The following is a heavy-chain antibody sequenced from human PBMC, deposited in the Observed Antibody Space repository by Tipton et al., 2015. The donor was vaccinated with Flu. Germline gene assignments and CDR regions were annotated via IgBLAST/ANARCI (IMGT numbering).Heavy chain of an antibody. V-gene: IGHV4-31*02. Sequence: LRLSCTVSGGSISSGGYYWSWIRRHPGKGLEWIGYIYYSGSTYYNPSLKSRVTISVDTSKNQFSLKLSSVTAADTAVYYCARAWTAVTPINAFDIWGQGTMVTVSS. CDR2: IYYSGST. J-gene: IGHJ3*02. CDR1: GGSISSGGYY. CDR3: ARAWTAVTPINAFDI. D-gene: IGHD4-17*01.